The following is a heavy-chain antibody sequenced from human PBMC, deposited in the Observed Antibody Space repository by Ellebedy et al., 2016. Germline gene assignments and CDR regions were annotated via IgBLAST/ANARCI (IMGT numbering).Heavy chain of an antibody. J-gene: IGHJ5*02. V-gene: IGHV4-59*01. D-gene: IGHD1-14*01. CDR3: AIYHRNNDYHIDP. Sequence: SETLSLXCTVSGGSISSDYWSWIRQPPGKGLEWIGYIYYSGRTNYNPSLKSRVTMTMDTSKNHFSLHLSSVTAADTAVYHCAIYHRNNDYHIDPWGQGTLVTVSS. CDR2: IYYSGRT. CDR1: GGSISSDY.